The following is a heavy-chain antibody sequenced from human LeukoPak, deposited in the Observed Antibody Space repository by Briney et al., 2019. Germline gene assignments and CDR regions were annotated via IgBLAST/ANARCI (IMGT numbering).Heavy chain of an antibody. CDR3: ARAHTVVVPAAMGPYYFDY. D-gene: IGHD2-2*01. Sequence: SVKVSCKASGGTFSSYAISWVRQAPGQGLEWMGGIIPIFGTANYAQKFQGRVTITTDESTSTAYMELSSLRSEDTAVYYCARAHTVVVPAAMGPYYFDYWGQGTLVTVSS. V-gene: IGHV1-69*05. CDR2: IIPIFGTA. CDR1: GGTFSSYA. J-gene: IGHJ4*02.